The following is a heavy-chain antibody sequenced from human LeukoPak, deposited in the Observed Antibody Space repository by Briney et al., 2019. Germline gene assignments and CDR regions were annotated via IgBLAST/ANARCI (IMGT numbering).Heavy chain of an antibody. D-gene: IGHD6-13*01. CDR3: ARDRRIAAAAPYYYYGMDV. V-gene: IGHV3-66*01. Sequence: GGSLRLFCAASGFTVSSNYMSWVRQAPGKGLEWVSVIYSGGSTYYADSVKGRFTISRDNSKNTLYLQMNSLRAEDTAVYYCARDRRIAAAAPYYYYGMDVWGQGTTVTVSS. CDR1: GFTVSSNY. CDR2: IYSGGST. J-gene: IGHJ6*02.